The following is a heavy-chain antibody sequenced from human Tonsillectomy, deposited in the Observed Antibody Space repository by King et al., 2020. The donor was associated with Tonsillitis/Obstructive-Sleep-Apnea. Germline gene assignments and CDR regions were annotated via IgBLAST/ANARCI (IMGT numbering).Heavy chain of an antibody. CDR1: GFTFSRYV. D-gene: IGHD2-21*01. CDR2: IWYDATNK. V-gene: IGHV3-33*01. CDR3: ARGLGNIVGNGMDV. Sequence: VQLVESGGGVVQPGRSLTLSCAASGFTFSRYVMHWVRQAPGKGLEWVAVIWYDATNKYYVDSVKGRFIISRDNSKKTLYLEMGSLRAEDTAVYYCARGLGNIVGNGMDVWGQGTTVTVSS. J-gene: IGHJ6*02.